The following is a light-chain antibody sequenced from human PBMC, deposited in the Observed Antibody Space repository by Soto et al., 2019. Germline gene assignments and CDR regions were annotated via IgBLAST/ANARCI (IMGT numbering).Light chain of an antibody. J-gene: IGLJ2*01. V-gene: IGLV3-21*04. Sequence: SYELTQPPSVSVAPGKTARITCGGNNIGSKSVHWYQQKPGQAPVLVIYYDSDRPSGIPERFSGSNSGNTATLTISRVEAGDEAYYYCQVWDSSSDRYLVFGGRTKVTDL. CDR2: YDS. CDR3: QVWDSSSDRYLV. CDR1: NIGSKS.